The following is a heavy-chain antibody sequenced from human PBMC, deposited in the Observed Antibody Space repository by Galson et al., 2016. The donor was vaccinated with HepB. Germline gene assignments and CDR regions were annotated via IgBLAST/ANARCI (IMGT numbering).Heavy chain of an antibody. J-gene: IGHJ5*02. CDR3: ARGGGSGWLSWFAP. CDR1: GFTVSSNY. Sequence: SLRLSCAASGFTVSSNYMSWVRQAPGKGLEWVSVIFGGGTTYYAGSVKGRFTISRDNSKNTLYLQMNSLRAEDTAVYYRARGGGSGWLSWFAPWGQGTLVTVSS. V-gene: IGHV3-53*01. CDR2: IFGGGTT. D-gene: IGHD6-19*01.